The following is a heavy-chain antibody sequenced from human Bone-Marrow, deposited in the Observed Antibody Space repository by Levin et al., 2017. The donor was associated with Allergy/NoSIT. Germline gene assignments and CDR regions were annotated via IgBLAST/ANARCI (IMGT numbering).Heavy chain of an antibody. V-gene: IGHV4-39*01. Sequence: QSQTLSLTCTVSGASISSSSYYWGWIRQPPGKGLEWIGSIYYSGNTYYNPSLKSRVSISGDTSNNQFSLKLSSVTAADTAVYYCARQFWASAGIDPFDYWGQGALVTVSS. D-gene: IGHD6-13*01. CDR3: ARQFWASAGIDPFDY. CDR1: GASISSSSYY. CDR2: IYYSGNT. J-gene: IGHJ4*02.